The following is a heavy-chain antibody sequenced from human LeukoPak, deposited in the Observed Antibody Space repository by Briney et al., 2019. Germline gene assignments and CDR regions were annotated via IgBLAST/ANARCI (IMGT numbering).Heavy chain of an antibody. V-gene: IGHV4-59*01. CDR1: GVSISSYY. CDR3: ARFIVVVEENWFDP. J-gene: IGHJ5*02. D-gene: IGHD2-15*01. CDR2: IYYSGST. Sequence: SETLSLTCTVSGVSISSYYWSWLRQPPGKGLEWLGYIYYSGSTNYNPSLKSRVTISVDTSKNQSSLKLSSVTAADTAVYYCARFIVVVEENWFDPWGQGTLVTVSS.